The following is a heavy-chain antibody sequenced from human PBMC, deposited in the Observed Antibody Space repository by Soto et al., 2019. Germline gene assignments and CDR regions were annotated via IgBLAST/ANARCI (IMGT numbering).Heavy chain of an antibody. Sequence: EVQLVESGGGLVQPGGFLRLSCAASGFTFSSYSMDWVRQAPGKGLVWVSLISNDGRSTYYADSVKGRFTMSRDNAKNSLYLEMNSLRVEDTAVYYCVRDGHNWNDLDLWGQGTLVTVSS. CDR2: ISNDGRST. CDR3: VRDGHNWNDLDL. D-gene: IGHD1-1*01. CDR1: GFTFSSYS. V-gene: IGHV3-74*01. J-gene: IGHJ5*02.